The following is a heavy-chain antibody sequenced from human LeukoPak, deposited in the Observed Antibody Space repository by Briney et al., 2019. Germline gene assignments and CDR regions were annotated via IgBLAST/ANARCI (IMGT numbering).Heavy chain of an antibody. Sequence: ASVKVSCKASGYTFTSYDINWVRQATGQGLEWMGWMNPNSGNTGYAQKFQGRVTMTRNTSISTAYMELSSLRSEDTAVYYCARGVQATADPSPDYWGQGTLVTVSS. CDR1: GYTFTSYD. J-gene: IGHJ4*02. V-gene: IGHV1-8*01. CDR3: ARGVQATADPSPDY. D-gene: IGHD2-21*02. CDR2: MNPNSGNT.